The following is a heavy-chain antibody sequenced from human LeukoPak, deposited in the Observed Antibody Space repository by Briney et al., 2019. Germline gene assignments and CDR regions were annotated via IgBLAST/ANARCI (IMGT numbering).Heavy chain of an antibody. CDR2: MNPNSGNT. V-gene: IGHV1-8*01. CDR1: GYTFTSYD. D-gene: IGHD6-19*01. J-gene: IGHJ4*02. CDR3: ARGRKKSRYSSGWYPPLDY. Sequence: GASVKVSCKASGYTFTSYDINWVRQATGQGLEWMGWMNPNSGNTGYAQKFQGRVTMTRNTSISTAYMELSSLRSEDTAVYYCARGRKKSRYSSGWYPPLDYWGQGTLVTVSS.